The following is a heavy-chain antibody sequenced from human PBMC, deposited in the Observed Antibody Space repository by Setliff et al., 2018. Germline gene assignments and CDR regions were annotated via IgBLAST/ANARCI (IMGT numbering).Heavy chain of an antibody. D-gene: IGHD2-8*01. CDR1: GFTFGAYT. CDR3: AKDRVPDGKWDFDS. CDR2: VDQGANI. Sequence: PGGSLRLSCVASGFTFGAYTLTWVRQAPGKGLEFVSGVDQGANIYYGDSVKGRFTISRDNSQNTVYLQMTNLRVEDTAIYYCAKDRVPDGKWDFDSSGPGILVTVSS. V-gene: IGHV3-23*01. J-gene: IGHJ4*02.